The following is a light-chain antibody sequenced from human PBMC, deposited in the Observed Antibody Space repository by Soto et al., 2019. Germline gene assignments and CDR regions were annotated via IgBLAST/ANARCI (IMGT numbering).Light chain of an antibody. CDR1: QSVSGY. J-gene: IGKJ4*01. CDR3: QQYKYWPLT. CDR2: DAS. Sequence: EIVLTQSPATLSLSPGNRATLSCRASQSVSGYLAWYQQKPGQAPRLLIYDASNRATGIPARFSGSGSGTDFTLTITSLEPEDFAVYYCQQYKYWPLTFGGGTKVEIK. V-gene: IGKV3-11*01.